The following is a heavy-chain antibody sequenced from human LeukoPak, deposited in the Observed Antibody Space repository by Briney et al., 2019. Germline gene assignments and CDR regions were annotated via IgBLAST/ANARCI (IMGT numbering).Heavy chain of an antibody. CDR3: ARAQEWLQFLDY. D-gene: IGHD5-24*01. J-gene: IGHJ4*02. CDR2: INPSGGST. Sequence: ASVKVSCKASGYTFTSYYIHWVRQAPGQGLEWMGIINPSGGSTSYAQKFQGRVTMTRDTSTSTVYMELSSLRSEDTAVYYCARAQEWLQFLDYWGQGTLVTVSS. CDR1: GYTFTSYY. V-gene: IGHV1-46*01.